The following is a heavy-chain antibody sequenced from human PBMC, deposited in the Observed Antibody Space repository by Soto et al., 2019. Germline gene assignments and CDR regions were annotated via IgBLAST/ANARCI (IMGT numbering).Heavy chain of an antibody. V-gene: IGHV4-39*01. J-gene: IGHJ6*02. CDR1: GGSISSGPYS. Sequence: SETLSLTCSVSGGSISSGPYSWGWIRQPPGKGLEWIGTFHYSGRTYYSPSLESRVTISVDTSKNQFSLKVSSVTAADTAVYYCARGGYYDNSWGKLSHYGLDVWGQGTSVTVSS. CDR2: FHYSGRT. CDR3: ARGGYYDNSWGKLSHYGLDV. D-gene: IGHD3-16*01.